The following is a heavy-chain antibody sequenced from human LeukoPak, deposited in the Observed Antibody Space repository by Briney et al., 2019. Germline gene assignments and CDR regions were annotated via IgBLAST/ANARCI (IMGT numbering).Heavy chain of an antibody. Sequence: PGGSLRLSCAASGFTFSSYSMNWVRQAPGKGLEWVSYISSSSSTTYYADSVKGRFTISRDNAKNSLYLQMNSLRDEDTAVYYCASSKRGASTKQWLVPEYFQHWGQGTLVTVSS. CDR1: GFTFSSYS. V-gene: IGHV3-48*02. J-gene: IGHJ1*01. D-gene: IGHD6-19*01. CDR3: ASSKRGASTKQWLVPEYFQH. CDR2: ISSSSSTT.